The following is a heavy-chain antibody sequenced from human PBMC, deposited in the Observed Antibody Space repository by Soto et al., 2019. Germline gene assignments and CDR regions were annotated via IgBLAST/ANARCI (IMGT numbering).Heavy chain of an antibody. CDR1: GITLNNYA. D-gene: IGHD5-12*01. J-gene: IGHJ6*02. CDR3: GKDLGSGYDPDIDGMDV. Sequence: EVQLLESGGGLVQPGGSLRLSCAAAGITLNNYAMSWVRQAPGKGLEWVSSINGGGVNTYYADPVKGRFTIPRDNSKNMLYLQMNNLRAEDTAVYSCGKDLGSGYDPDIDGMDVWGQGTTVTVSS. V-gene: IGHV3-23*01. CDR2: INGGGVNT.